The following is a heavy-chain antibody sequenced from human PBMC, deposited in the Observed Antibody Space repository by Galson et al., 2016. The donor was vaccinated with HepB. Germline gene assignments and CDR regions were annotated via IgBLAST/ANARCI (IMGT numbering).Heavy chain of an antibody. CDR1: GFTFSSYG. D-gene: IGHD5-12*01. CDR2: ISYDGRTK. J-gene: IGHJ4*02. Sequence: SLRLSCAASGFTFSSYGMQWVRQAPGKGPEWVALISYDGRTKFYADSVKGRFTISRDTSKSTLYLQMNSLKAEDTAVYHCAKDAHNGYLLNRFDYWGQGTLVTVSS. V-gene: IGHV3-30*18. CDR3: AKDAHNGYLLNRFDY.